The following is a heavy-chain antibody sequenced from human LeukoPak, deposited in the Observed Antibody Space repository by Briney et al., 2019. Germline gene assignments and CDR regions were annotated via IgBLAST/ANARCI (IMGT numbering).Heavy chain of an antibody. CDR2: INHSGST. J-gene: IGHJ4*02. V-gene: IGHV4-34*01. CDR1: GGSFSGYY. CDR3: ARGGGGSYGY. D-gene: IGHD1-26*01. Sequence: PSETLSLTCAVYGGSFSGYYWSWIRQPPGKGLEWIGEINHSGSTNYSPSLKSRVTISVDTSKNQFSLKLSSVTAADTAVYYCARGGGGSYGYWGQGTLVTVSS.